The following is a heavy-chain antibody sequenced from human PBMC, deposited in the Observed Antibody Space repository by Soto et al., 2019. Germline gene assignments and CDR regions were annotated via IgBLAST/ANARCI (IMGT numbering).Heavy chain of an antibody. V-gene: IGHV4-30-4*01. Sequence: PSETLSLTCTVSGGSISGGDYYWSWIRQPPGKGLEWIGYIYYSGSTYYNPSLKSRVTISVDTSKNQFSLKLSSVTAADTAVYYCARLVQLLQGRWFDPWGQGTLVTVSS. J-gene: IGHJ5*02. CDR3: ARLVQLLQGRWFDP. D-gene: IGHD2-15*01. CDR1: GGSISGGDYY. CDR2: IYYSGST.